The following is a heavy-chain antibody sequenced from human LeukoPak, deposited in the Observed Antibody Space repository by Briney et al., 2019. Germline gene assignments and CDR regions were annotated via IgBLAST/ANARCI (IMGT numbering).Heavy chain of an antibody. D-gene: IGHD4-17*01. CDR1: GGSISSYY. Sequence: SETLSLTCTVSGGSISSYYWSWIRHPPGKGLEWIGYIYYSGSTNYNPSLKSRVTISVDTSENQFSLRLSSVTAADTAVYYCARVDGDYADYYYMDVWGKGTPVTISS. CDR2: IYYSGST. J-gene: IGHJ6*03. CDR3: ARVDGDYADYYYMDV. V-gene: IGHV4-59*01.